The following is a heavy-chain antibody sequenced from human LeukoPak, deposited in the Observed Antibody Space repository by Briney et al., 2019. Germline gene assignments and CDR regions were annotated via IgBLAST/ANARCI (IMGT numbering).Heavy chain of an antibody. D-gene: IGHD3-10*01. J-gene: IGHJ4*02. Sequence: SETLSLTCAVYGGSFSGYYWSWIRQPPGKGLEWIGEINHSGSTNYNPPLKSRVTISVDTSKNQFSLKLSSATAADTAVYYCARDSWFGELLFDYWGQGTLVTVSS. V-gene: IGHV4-34*01. CDR1: GGSFSGYY. CDR2: INHSGST. CDR3: ARDSWFGELLFDY.